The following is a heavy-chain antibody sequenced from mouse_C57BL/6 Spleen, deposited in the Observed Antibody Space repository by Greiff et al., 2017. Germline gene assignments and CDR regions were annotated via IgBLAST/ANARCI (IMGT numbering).Heavy chain of an antibody. D-gene: IGHD2-5*01. CDR2: IHPNSGST. V-gene: IGHV1-64*01. CDR3: ARADYSNYDFFAY. CDR1: GYTFTSYW. J-gene: IGHJ3*01. Sequence: QVQLQQPGAELVKPGASVQLSCKASGYTFTSYWMHWVKQRPGQGLEWIGMIHPNSGSTNYNEKFKSKATLTVYKSSSTAYMQLSSLTSEDSAVYYCARADYSNYDFFAYWGQGTLVTVSA.